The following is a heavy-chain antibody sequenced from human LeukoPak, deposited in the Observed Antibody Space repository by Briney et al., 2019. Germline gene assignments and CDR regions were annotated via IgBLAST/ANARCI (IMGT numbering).Heavy chain of an antibody. CDR2: INFGGNT. D-gene: IGHD3-10*01. CDR3: ARGRPSSNPSGSCYTP. J-gene: IGHJ5*02. V-gene: IGHV4-34*01. Sequence: SETLSLTCAVYTGSLSGYCWSWIRQPPGKGLEWIGEINFGGNTKYNPSLNSRVTISVDTSKSQFSLRLESVTAADTAVYYCARGRPSSNPSGSCYTPWGQGTLVTVSS. CDR1: TGSLSGYC.